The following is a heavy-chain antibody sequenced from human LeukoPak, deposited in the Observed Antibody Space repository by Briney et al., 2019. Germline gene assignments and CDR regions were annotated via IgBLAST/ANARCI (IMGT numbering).Heavy chain of an antibody. Sequence: GGSLRLSCAASGFTFSNCNMNWVRQAPGKGLEWVSSIGSSSSYIYYADSVKGRFTISRDNAKNSLYLQMSSLRAEDTAVYYCGRDCGRPYGLDVWGQGTTLTVSS. CDR3: GRDCGRPYGLDV. D-gene: IGHD6-6*01. J-gene: IGHJ6*02. CDR1: GFTFSNCN. CDR2: IGSSSSYI. V-gene: IGHV3-21*01.